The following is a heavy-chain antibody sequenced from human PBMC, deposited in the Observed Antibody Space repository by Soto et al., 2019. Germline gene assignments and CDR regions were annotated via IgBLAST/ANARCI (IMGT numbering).Heavy chain of an antibody. J-gene: IGHJ3*02. V-gene: IGHV4-30-4*01. Sequence: PSETLSLTCTVSGGSISRGDYYRSWIRQPPGKGLEWIGYIYYSGSTYYNPSLKSRVTISVDTSKNQFSLKLSSVTAADTAVYYCARDYNFWSGYETDDAFDIWGQGTMVTVSS. CDR1: GGSISRGDYY. D-gene: IGHD3-3*01. CDR2: IYYSGST. CDR3: ARDYNFWSGYETDDAFDI.